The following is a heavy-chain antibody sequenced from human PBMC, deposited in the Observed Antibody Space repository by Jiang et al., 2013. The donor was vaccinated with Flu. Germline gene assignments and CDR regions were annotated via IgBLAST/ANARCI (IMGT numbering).Heavy chain of an antibody. CDR2: INSDGSST. V-gene: IGHV3-74*01. D-gene: IGHD6-19*01. J-gene: IGHJ5*02. Sequence: VQLVESGGGLVQPGGSLRLSCAASGFTFSNYWMHWVRQAPGKGLVWVSRINSDGSSTSYADSVKGRFTISRDNAKKTLYLQMNSLRAEDTAVYYCARSGSGWPNWFDPWGQGTLVTVSS. CDR1: GFTFSNYW. CDR3: ARSGSGWPNWFDP.